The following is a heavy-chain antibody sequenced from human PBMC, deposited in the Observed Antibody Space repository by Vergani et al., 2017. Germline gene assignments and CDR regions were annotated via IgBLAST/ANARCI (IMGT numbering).Heavy chain of an antibody. CDR1: GGSFSGYY. Sequence: QVQLQQWGAGLLKPSETLSLTCAVYGGSFSGYYWSWIRQPPGKGLEWIGEINHSGSTNYNPSLKSRVTISVDTSKNQFSLKLSSVTAADTAVYDCARSRRGLADIVVVPAANLRFDYWGQGTLVTVSS. CDR2: INHSGST. CDR3: ARSRRGLADIVVVPAANLRFDY. J-gene: IGHJ4*02. D-gene: IGHD2-2*01. V-gene: IGHV4-34*01.